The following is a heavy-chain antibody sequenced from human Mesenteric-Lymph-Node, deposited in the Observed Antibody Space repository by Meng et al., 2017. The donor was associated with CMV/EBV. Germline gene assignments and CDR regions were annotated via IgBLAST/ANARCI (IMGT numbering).Heavy chain of an antibody. D-gene: IGHD3-22*01. CDR2: IRYDGSNK. CDR3: ASALRTVVVVIDY. V-gene: IGHV3-30*02. Sequence: GESLKISCAASGFTFSSYGMHWVRQAPGKGLEWVAFIRYDGSNKYYADSVKGRFTISRDNSKNTLYLQMNSLRAEDTAVYYCASALRTVVVVIDYWGQGTLVTVSS. CDR1: GFTFSSYG. J-gene: IGHJ4*02.